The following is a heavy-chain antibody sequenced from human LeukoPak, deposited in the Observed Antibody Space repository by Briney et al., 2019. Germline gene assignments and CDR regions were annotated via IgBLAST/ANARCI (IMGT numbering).Heavy chain of an antibody. CDR2: IYYSGST. CDR3: ARDRVTVVTPKYYYYYMDV. Sequence: PLETLSLTCTVPGGSISSYYWSWIRQPPGKGLEWIGYIYYSGSTNYNPSLKSRVTISVDTSKNQFSLKLSSVTAADTAVYYCARDRVTVVTPKYYYYYMDVWGKGTTVTVSS. CDR1: GGSISSYY. D-gene: IGHD4-23*01. V-gene: IGHV4-59*12. J-gene: IGHJ6*03.